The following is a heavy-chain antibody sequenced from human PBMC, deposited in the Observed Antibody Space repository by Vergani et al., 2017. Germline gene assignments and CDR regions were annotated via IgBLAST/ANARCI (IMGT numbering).Heavy chain of an antibody. V-gene: IGHV1-69*01. CDR1: GGTFSSYA. J-gene: IGHJ6*03. D-gene: IGHD5-18*01. Sequence: QVQLVQSGAEVKKPGSSVKVSCKASGGTFSSYAISWVRQAPGKGLEWLGGIIPIFGTANYAQKFQGRVTITADESTSTAYMELSSLRSEDTAVYYCAVVDTAMVTYYYYXMDVWGKGTTVTVSS. CDR2: IIPIFGTA. CDR3: AVVDTAMVTYYYYXMDV.